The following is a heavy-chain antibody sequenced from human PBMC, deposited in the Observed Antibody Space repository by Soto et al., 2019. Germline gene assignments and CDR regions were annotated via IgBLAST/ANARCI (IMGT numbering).Heavy chain of an antibody. V-gene: IGHV4-34*01. D-gene: IGHD3-22*01. CDR3: ARDVTYDSSGYYHPMAFDI. J-gene: IGHJ3*02. CDR2: INHSGST. Sequence: SETLSVTCAVYGGSFSGYYWSWSRQPPGKGLEWIGEINHSGSTNYNPSLKSRVTISVDTSKNQFSLKLSSVTAADTAVYYCARDVTYDSSGYYHPMAFDIWGQGTMVTVSS. CDR1: GGSFSGYY.